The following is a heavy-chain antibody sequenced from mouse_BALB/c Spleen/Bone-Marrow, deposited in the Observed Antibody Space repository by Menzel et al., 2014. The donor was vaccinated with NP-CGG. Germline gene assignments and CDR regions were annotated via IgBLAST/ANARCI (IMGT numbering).Heavy chain of an antibody. CDR2: ISSGGSYT. D-gene: IGHD1-1*01. J-gene: IGHJ4*01. CDR3: TRDPFYYGSSYAMDY. CDR1: GFTFSSYT. V-gene: IGHV5-6-4*01. Sequence: DVMLVESGGGLVKPGGSLQLSCAASGFTFSSYTMSWVRQTPEKRLEWVATISSGGSYTYYPDSVKGRFTISRDNAKNALYLQMSSLKSENTAMYYCTRDPFYYGSSYAMDYWGQGTSVTVSS.